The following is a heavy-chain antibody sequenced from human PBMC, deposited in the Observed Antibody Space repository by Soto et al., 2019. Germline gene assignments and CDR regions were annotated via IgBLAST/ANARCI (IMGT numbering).Heavy chain of an antibody. V-gene: IGHV4-59*11. D-gene: IGHD2-2*03. J-gene: IGHJ5*02. CDR1: GGSIDSHY. Sequence: SETLSLTCTVFGGSIDSHYWSWIRQAPGKGPEWIGHISDSGTTNYNPSLGSRVTISVDTSRKSFSLKLSSVTAADTAVYFCARDRWMSRANWFDPWGPGTLVTVSS. CDR3: ARDRWMSRANWFDP. CDR2: ISDSGTT.